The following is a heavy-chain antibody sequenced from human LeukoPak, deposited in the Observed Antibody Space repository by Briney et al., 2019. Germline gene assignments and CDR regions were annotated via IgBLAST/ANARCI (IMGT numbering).Heavy chain of an antibody. V-gene: IGHV3-23*01. Sequence: GGSLRLSCAASGFTFSSYAMSWVRQAPGKGLEWVSAISGSGGSTYYADSVKGRFTISRDNSKNTLYLQMNSLRAEDTAVYYCAKDLARIAVAGAPFDYWGQGTLVTVSS. CDR2: ISGSGGST. J-gene: IGHJ4*02. CDR1: GFTFSSYA. CDR3: AKDLARIAVAGAPFDY. D-gene: IGHD6-19*01.